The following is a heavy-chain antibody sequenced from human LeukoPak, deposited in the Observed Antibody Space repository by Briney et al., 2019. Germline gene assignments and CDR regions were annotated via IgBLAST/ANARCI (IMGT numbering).Heavy chain of an antibody. Sequence: PGGSLRLSCAASGFTFSTYGMHWVRQAPGKGLEWVTVIWHDGSHKDYADSVKGRFTISRDNSKNTLYLQMNDLRAEDTAVYFCVRGWGSNVYASAFDVWGQGTMVTASS. CDR1: GFTFSTYG. D-gene: IGHD3-16*01. CDR3: VRGWGSNVYASAFDV. J-gene: IGHJ3*01. CDR2: IWHDGSHK. V-gene: IGHV3-33*01.